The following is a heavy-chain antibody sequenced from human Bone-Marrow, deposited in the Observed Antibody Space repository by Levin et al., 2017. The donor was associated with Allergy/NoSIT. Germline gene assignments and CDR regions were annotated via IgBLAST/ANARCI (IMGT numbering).Heavy chain of an antibody. J-gene: IGHJ4*02. CDR3: ARDFVTTSGGSTVTGGMDY. CDR2: ISYDGSRK. Sequence: GGSLRLSCATSGFTFGRYGMHWVRQAPGKGLEWVAIISYDGSRKYYGDSVKGRFTISRDRSKLYLQMNSLRGEDTAMYYCARDFVTTSGGSTVTGGMDYWGQGTPVTVSS. CDR1: GFTFGRYG. V-gene: IGHV3-30*03. D-gene: IGHD3-16*01.